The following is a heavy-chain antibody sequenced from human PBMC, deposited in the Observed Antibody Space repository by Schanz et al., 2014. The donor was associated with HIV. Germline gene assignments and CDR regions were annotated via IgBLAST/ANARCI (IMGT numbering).Heavy chain of an antibody. CDR1: GGTFNSYA. Sequence: QVQLVQSGAEVKKPGSSVKVSCKASGGTFNSYAISWVRQAPGQGLEWMGGIIPIFGTTNYAQKFQGRVTIAADESASTAYMELNSLRSDDTAVYYCAKSPIFGDVIFYGMDVWGQGTTVTVSS. D-gene: IGHD3-3*02. J-gene: IGHJ6*02. CDR2: IIPIFGTT. V-gene: IGHV1-69*01. CDR3: AKSPIFGDVIFYGMDV.